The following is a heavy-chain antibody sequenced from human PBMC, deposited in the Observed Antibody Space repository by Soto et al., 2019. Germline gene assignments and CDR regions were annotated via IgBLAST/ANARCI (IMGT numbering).Heavy chain of an antibody. Sequence: EVQLLESGGGLVQPGGSLRLSCAASGFTFSTYAMSWVRQAPGKGLEWVSALSASGGSTYYADSVKGRFTISRDNSMNALYLQMNTLRIEDTAVYYCALPRGYGVFDAYDIWGQGTMVTVSS. V-gene: IGHV3-23*01. CDR2: LSASGGST. CDR3: ALPRGYGVFDAYDI. D-gene: IGHD4-17*01. CDR1: GFTFSTYA. J-gene: IGHJ3*02.